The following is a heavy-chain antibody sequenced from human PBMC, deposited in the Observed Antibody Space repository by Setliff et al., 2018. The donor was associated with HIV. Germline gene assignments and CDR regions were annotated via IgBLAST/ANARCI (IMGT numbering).Heavy chain of an antibody. CDR1: GGSFSGYF. CDR3: AIAPLESMMTTANYFDS. V-gene: IGHV4-34*01. D-gene: IGHD4-17*01. J-gene: IGHJ4*02. Sequence: SETLSLTCAVYGGSFSGYFWGWIRQAPGKGLEWIGEIHHTGRTDYNPSLKGRVTISVDTSKSQFTLRLHSVTAADTAVYYCAIAPLESMMTTANYFDSWGQGTLVTVSS. CDR2: IHHTGRT.